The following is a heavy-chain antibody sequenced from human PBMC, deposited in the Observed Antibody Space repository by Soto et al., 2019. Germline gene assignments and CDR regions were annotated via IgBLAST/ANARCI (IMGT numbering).Heavy chain of an antibody. Sequence: SETLSLTCTVSGGSISSYYWSWIRQPAGKGLEWIGRIYTSGSTNYNPSLKSRVTMSVDTSRNQFSLKLSSVTAADTAVYYCARDPIAVAGTLDAFDIWGQGTMVTVSS. CDR1: GGSISSYY. D-gene: IGHD6-19*01. CDR3: ARDPIAVAGTLDAFDI. CDR2: IYTSGST. J-gene: IGHJ3*02. V-gene: IGHV4-4*07.